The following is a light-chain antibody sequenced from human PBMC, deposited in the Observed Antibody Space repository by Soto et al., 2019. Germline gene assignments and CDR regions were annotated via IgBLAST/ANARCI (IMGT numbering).Light chain of an antibody. CDR1: QSLVHSDGNTY. Sequence: DVVMNQSPLSLPVTPGQPASISCRSSQSLVHSDGNTYLNWFQQRPGQSSRRLIYKVSNRDSGVPDRFSGSGSGTDFTLEISRVEADDVGVYYCMQGAHWPPTFGQGTKVEIK. J-gene: IGKJ1*01. CDR3: MQGAHWPPT. V-gene: IGKV2-30*02. CDR2: KVS.